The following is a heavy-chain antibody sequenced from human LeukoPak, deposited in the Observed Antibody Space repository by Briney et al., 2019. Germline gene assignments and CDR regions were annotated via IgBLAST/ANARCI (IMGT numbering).Heavy chain of an antibody. Sequence: GGSLRLSCAASGFTFSSYGMHWVRQAPGKGLEWVAVISYDGSNKYYADSVKGRFTISRHNSKNTLYLQMNSLRAEDTAVYYCARALIGPGTTHFDYWGQGTLVTVSS. CDR1: GFTFSSYG. J-gene: IGHJ4*02. D-gene: IGHD3-22*01. CDR3: ARALIGPGTTHFDY. V-gene: IGHV3-30*03. CDR2: ISYDGSNK.